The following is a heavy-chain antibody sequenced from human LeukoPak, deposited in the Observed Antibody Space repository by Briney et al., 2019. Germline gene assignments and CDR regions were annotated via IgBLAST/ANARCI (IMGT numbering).Heavy chain of an antibody. D-gene: IGHD3-16*01. J-gene: IGHJ6*02. Sequence: GASVKVSCKVSGYPLTELSMHWVRQAPGKGLEWMGGFDPEDGETIYAQKFQGRVTMTEDTSTDTAYMELSSLRSEDTGVYYCATDGPKVGSVTAYYYYGMDVWGQGTTVTVSS. CDR2: FDPEDGET. V-gene: IGHV1-24*01. CDR1: GYPLTELS. CDR3: ATDGPKVGSVTAYYYYGMDV.